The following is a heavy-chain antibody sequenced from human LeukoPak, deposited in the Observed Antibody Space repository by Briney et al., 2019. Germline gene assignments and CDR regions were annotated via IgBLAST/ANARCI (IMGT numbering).Heavy chain of an antibody. Sequence: KAGGSLRLSCAASGFTFSSYSMNWVRQAPGKGLEWVSFISSSSSYIYYADSVKGQFTISRDNARNSLYLQMNSLRAEDTAVYYCARGEWSTSPFDYWGQGTLVTVSS. J-gene: IGHJ4*02. CDR2: ISSSSSYI. CDR1: GFTFSSYS. D-gene: IGHD1-26*01. V-gene: IGHV3-21*01. CDR3: ARGEWSTSPFDY.